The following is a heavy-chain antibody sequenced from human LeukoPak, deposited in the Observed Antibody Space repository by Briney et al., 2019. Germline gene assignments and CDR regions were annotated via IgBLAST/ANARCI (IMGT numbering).Heavy chain of an antibody. V-gene: IGHV5-51*01. Sequence: GESLKISCKGSGYSFTSYWIGWVRQMPGKGLEWMGIIYPGDSGTRYSPSFQGQVTISADKSISTAYLQWSSLKASDTAMYYCARRTRSGYDLYYFDYWGQGTLVTVSS. D-gene: IGHD5-12*01. CDR2: IYPGDSGT. CDR3: ARRTRSGYDLYYFDY. J-gene: IGHJ4*02. CDR1: GYSFTSYW.